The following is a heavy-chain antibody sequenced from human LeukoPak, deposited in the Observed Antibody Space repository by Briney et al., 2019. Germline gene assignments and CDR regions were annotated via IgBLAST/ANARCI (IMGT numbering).Heavy chain of an antibody. CDR1: GYSFTNYW. V-gene: IGHV5-51*01. CDR2: IYPGDSNT. Sequence: GESLKISCKASGYSFTNYWIGWVRQMPGEGLEWMGLIYPGDSNTRYSPSFQGQVTMSADKSITTAYLQWSSLKASDTAMYCATSLACSGGACYPNWFDSWGQGTLVTVSS. J-gene: IGHJ5*01. CDR3: ATSLACSGGACYPNWFDS. D-gene: IGHD2-15*01.